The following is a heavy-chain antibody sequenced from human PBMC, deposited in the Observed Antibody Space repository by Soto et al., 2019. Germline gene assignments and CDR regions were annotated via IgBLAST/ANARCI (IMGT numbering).Heavy chain of an antibody. CDR1: GFTFSDYA. J-gene: IGHJ3*01. CDR3: AKLDAFDF. V-gene: IGHV3-23*01. Sequence: QLLQSGGGLVQPGGSLRLSCPASGFTFSDYAMSWVRRAPGKGLEWVSGISASGGSTYYAASVKVRFTISRDNSKNTLYLQMNSLRAEDTAVYYCAKLDAFDFWGQGTMVTVSS. CDR2: ISASGGST.